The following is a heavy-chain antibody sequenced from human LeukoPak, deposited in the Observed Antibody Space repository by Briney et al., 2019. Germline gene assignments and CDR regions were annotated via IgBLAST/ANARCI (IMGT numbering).Heavy chain of an antibody. V-gene: IGHV4-38-2*01. D-gene: IGHD6-19*01. Sequence: SETLSLTCAVSGYSISSGYYWGWGRQPPEKGLEWIGSIYHSGNSYYNPSLRSRVTISVDTSKNQFFLKVSSVTAADTAVYYCARRAGSGWPTFDYWGQGTLVTVSS. CDR3: ARRAGSGWPTFDY. CDR1: GYSISSGYY. CDR2: IYHSGNS. J-gene: IGHJ4*02.